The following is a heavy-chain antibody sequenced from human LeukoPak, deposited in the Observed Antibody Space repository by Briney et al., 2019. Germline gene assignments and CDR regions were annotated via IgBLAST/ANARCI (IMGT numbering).Heavy chain of an antibody. CDR2: IYTSGST. J-gene: IGHJ6*02. CDR1: GGSISSYY. V-gene: IGHV4-4*07. CDR3: ARAGTAVAGTKRYYGMDA. Sequence: PSETLSLTCTVSGGSISSYYWSWIRQPARKGLEWIARIYTSGSTNYNPSLKSRVTMSVDTSKNQFSLKLSSVTAADTAVYYCARAGTAVAGTKRYYGMDAWGQGTTVSVSS. D-gene: IGHD6-19*01.